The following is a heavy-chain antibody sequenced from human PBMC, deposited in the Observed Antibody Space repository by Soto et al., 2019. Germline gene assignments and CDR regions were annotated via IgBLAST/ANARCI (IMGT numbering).Heavy chain of an antibody. J-gene: IGHJ5*02. V-gene: IGHV4-31*03. Sequence: QMQLQESGPGLVKPSQTLSLICSVSGGSISRPGYYWAWIRQHPARGLEWIGSISYSGNSNHNPSLPSRLILSVDPSHKCFSLRLTSVTAADTDVYYCAILRRDGSGFPDLWGQGDRVTVSS. CDR1: GGSISRPGYY. CDR3: AILRRDGSGFPDL. D-gene: IGHD3-22*01. CDR2: ISYSGNS.